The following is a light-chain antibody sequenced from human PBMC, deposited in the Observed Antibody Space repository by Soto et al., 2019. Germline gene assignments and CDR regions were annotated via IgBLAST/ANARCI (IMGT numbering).Light chain of an antibody. CDR3: QQGYTTLWT. CDR2: AAS. J-gene: IGKJ1*01. Sequence: DIPMTQSPSTLSASVGDSVTVTCRASQPIGTSLHWYQQKPGKAPKVLISAASSLQSGVSSRFSGSGSGTHFALTISNLQPEDFATYYCQQGYTTLWTFGQGTKVELK. CDR1: QPIGTS. V-gene: IGKV1-39*01.